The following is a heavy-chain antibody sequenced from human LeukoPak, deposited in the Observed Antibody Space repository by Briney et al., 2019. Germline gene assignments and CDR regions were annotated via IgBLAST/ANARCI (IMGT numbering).Heavy chain of an antibody. J-gene: IGHJ5*02. CDR1: GYTFTSNY. CDR2: ISPSGGST. CDR3: ARHLGATTKYWFDP. D-gene: IGHD1-26*01. V-gene: IGHV1-46*01. Sequence: GASVKVSCKAFGYTFTSNYMHWVRQAPGQGPEWMGVISPSGGSTTYAQKFQGRVTMTRDTSTSTVYMELSSLRSEDTAVYYCARHLGATTKYWFDPWGQGTLVTVSS.